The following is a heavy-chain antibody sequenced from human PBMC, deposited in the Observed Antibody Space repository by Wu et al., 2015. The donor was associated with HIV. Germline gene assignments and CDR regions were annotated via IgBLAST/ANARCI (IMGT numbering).Heavy chain of an antibody. V-gene: IGHV1-2*02. J-gene: IGHJ4*02. CDR1: GGTLRDYA. Sequence: QVQLVQSGAEVKKPGSSVKVSCKASGGTLRDYAISWVRQAPGQGLEWMGGISPNSGGSGGTNYAQKFQGRVTMTRDTSISTAYMELSRLRSADTAVYYCVSSAGTSYYFDYWGQGTLVTVSS. D-gene: IGHD2-2*01. CDR2: ISPNSGGSGGT. CDR3: VSSAGTSYYFDY.